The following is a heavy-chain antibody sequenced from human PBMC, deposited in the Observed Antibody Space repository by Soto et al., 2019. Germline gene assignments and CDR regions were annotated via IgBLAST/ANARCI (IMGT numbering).Heavy chain of an antibody. CDR1: GGSVSSSSYY. D-gene: IGHD1-26*01. V-gene: IGHV4-39*01. Sequence: PSETLSLTCTVSGGSVSSSSYYWGWIRQPPGKGLEWIGTIYYTGSTSYSPSLKGRVTISVDTSKTQFSLKVSSVTATDTAVYFCPGRRAGGYYFDYWGQGTLVTVSS. J-gene: IGHJ4*02. CDR2: IYYTGST. CDR3: PGRRAGGYYFDY.